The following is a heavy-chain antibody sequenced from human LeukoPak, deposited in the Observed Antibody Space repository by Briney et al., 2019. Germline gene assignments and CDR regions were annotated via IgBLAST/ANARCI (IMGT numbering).Heavy chain of an antibody. Sequence: GASVKVSCKASGGTFSSYAISWVRQAPGQGLEWMGRIIPILGIANYAQKFQGRVTITADKSTSTAYMELSSLRSEDTAVYYCARDGKYYYDSSGYLDYFDYWGQGTLVTVSS. CDR2: IIPILGIA. V-gene: IGHV1-69*04. D-gene: IGHD3-22*01. CDR1: GGTFSSYA. J-gene: IGHJ4*02. CDR3: ARDGKYYYDSSGYLDYFDY.